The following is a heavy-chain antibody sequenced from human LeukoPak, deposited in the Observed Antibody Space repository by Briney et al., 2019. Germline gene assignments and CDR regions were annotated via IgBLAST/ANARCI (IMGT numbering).Heavy chain of an antibody. CDR3: AREPYSNYWGFDY. CDR2: INTDGSST. V-gene: IGHV3-74*01. D-gene: IGHD4-11*01. Sequence: GGSLRLSCAASGFTFSSYWMHWVRQAPGKGLVWVSRINTDGSSTSCADSVKGRFTISRDNAKNTLYLQMNSLRAEDTAVYYCAREPYSNYWGFDYWGQGTLVTVSS. CDR1: GFTFSSYW. J-gene: IGHJ4*02.